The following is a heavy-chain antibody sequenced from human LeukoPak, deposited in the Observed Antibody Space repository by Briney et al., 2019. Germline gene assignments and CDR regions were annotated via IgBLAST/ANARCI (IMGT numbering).Heavy chain of an antibody. CDR3: ARDPYSSAWSYGMDI. D-gene: IGHD6-25*01. CDR1: GFTLSNYW. CDR2: IKQDESEK. J-gene: IGHJ6*02. Sequence: GGSLRLSCTASGFTLSNYWMSWVRQTPEKGLEWVANIKQDESEKVYVDSVKGRFTISRDNAKSSLYLQMSGLRADDTAVYYCARDPYSSAWSYGMDIWGQGTTVTVSS. V-gene: IGHV3-7*05.